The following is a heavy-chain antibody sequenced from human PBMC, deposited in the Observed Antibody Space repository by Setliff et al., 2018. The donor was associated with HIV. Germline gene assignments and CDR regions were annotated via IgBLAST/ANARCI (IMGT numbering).Heavy chain of an antibody. CDR2: VYGHDAK. CDR3: AHRQISYGFSI. D-gene: IGHD5-18*01. V-gene: IGHV2-5*01. J-gene: IGHJ6*02. Sequence: QTLTLTCTFSGFSLTSSQVGVGWIRQPPRKALEWLAVVYGHDAKYYSPALKSRLSISKDTSKNEVVLTMTNMDFVDTATYYCAHRQISYGFSIWGHGTTVTVSS. CDR1: GFSLTSSQVG.